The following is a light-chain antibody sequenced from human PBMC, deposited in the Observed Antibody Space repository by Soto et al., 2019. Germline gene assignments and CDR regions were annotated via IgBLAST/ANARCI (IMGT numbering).Light chain of an antibody. V-gene: IGKV3-20*01. J-gene: IGKJ1*01. CDR3: QQYDSSPWT. CDR2: DTS. CDR1: QSVSSTY. Sequence: EIVLTQSQGTLSLSPRERATLSCRASQSVSSTYLAWYQQTPGQAPSLLVYDTSYRATGVPDRFSGSGSGTDFTLTISRLEPEDSAVYYCQQYDSSPWTFGQGTKVEIK.